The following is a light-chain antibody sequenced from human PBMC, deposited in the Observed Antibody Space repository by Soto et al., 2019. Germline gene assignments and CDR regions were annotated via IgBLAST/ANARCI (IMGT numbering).Light chain of an antibody. CDR3: QQYGSSLP. J-gene: IGKJ1*01. CDR2: GAS. V-gene: IGKV3-20*01. Sequence: EIVLTQSPGTLSLSPGERATLSCRASQSVSSSYLAWYQQKPGQAPRLLIYGASSRATGIPDRFSGSGSGTDFTLTISRLEPEDFAVYYCQQYGSSLPFGQGT. CDR1: QSVSSSY.